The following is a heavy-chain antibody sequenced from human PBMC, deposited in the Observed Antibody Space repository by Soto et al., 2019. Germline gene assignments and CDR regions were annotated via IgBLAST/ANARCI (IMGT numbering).Heavy chain of an antibody. CDR1: GDSISSGGYY. J-gene: IGHJ4*02. D-gene: IGHD1-26*01. Sequence: PSETLSLTCTASGDSISSGGYYWSWIRQHPGKGLEWIGYIYDSGSTYSNPSLKSRVIVSVDTSQNQFSLKLSSVTAADTAVYYCARNSPRSFFDQWGRGTLVTVSS. V-gene: IGHV4-31*03. CDR2: IYDSGST. CDR3: ARNSPRSFFDQ.